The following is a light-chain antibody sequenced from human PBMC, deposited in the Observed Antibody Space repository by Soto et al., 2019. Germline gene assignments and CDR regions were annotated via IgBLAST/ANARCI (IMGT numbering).Light chain of an antibody. CDR2: EAS. V-gene: IGKV1-5*01. CDR1: QSIFVW. J-gene: IGKJ2*01. Sequence: DIQMTQSPSTLSASVGDRVTNTCRASQSIFVWLAWYQQRPGTAPRLLIYEASSLQSGVPSRFSGSGSGTEFTLSISSLQPDDSATYYCQQYNSYSYTFGQGTKLEIK. CDR3: QQYNSYSYT.